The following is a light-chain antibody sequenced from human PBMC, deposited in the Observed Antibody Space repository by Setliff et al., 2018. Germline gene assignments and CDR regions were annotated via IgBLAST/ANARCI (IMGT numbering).Light chain of an antibody. V-gene: IGLV1-44*01. CDR2: SNN. CDR3: VTWDANLSAYV. Sequence: QSVLTQPPSASGTPAQRVTISCSGSSSNIGSNTVNWYQQLPGTAPKLLIYSNNQRPSGVPDRFSGSKSGTPASLAISGLQSEDEADYYCVTWDANLSAYVFGTGTKGTVL. CDR1: SSNIGSNT. J-gene: IGLJ1*01.